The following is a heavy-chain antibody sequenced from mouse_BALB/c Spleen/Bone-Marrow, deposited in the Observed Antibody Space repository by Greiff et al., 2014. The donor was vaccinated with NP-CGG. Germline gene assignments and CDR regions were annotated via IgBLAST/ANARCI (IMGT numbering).Heavy chain of an antibody. CDR2: IWAGGST. J-gene: IGHJ4*01. CDR1: GFSLTSYG. D-gene: IGHD1-1*01. Sequence: QVQLKESGPGLVAPSQSLSITCTVSGFSLTSYGVHWVRQPPGKVLEWLGVIWAGGSTNYNSALMSRLSISKDNSKSQVFLKMNRLQTEDTAMYYCARGSYYEGAMDYWGQGTSVTVSS. CDR3: ARGSYYEGAMDY. V-gene: IGHV2-9*02.